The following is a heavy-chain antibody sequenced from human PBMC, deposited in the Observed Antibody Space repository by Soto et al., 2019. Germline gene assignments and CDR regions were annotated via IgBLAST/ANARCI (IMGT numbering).Heavy chain of an antibody. V-gene: IGHV3-33*01. CDR2: IRFDGSNE. CDR3: ARGTSWPYYFDY. J-gene: IGHJ4*02. CDR1: GGIFHGYG. D-gene: IGHD2-2*01. Sequence: GGSLRLSCAVPGGIFHGYGMHWVRQAPGKGLEWVAIIRFDGSNEEYADSVKGRFTISRDNSKNTLYLQMNSLRAEDTAVYYCARGTSWPYYFDYWGQGTLVTVSS.